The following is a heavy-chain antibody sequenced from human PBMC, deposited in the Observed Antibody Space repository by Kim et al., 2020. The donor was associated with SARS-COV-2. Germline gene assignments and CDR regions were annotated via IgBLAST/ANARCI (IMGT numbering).Heavy chain of an antibody. CDR2: FDPEDGET. Sequence: ASVKVSCKVSGYTLTELSMHWVRQAPGKGLEWMGGFDPEDGETIYAQKFQGRVTMTEYTSTDTAYMELSSLRSEDTAVYYCATGPTVYYYGSGSPYYFDYWGQGTLVTVSS. V-gene: IGHV1-24*01. D-gene: IGHD3-10*01. J-gene: IGHJ4*02. CDR3: ATGPTVYYYGSGSPYYFDY. CDR1: GYTLTELS.